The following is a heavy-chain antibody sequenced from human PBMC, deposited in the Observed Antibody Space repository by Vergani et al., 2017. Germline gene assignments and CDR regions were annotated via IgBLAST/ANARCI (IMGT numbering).Heavy chain of an antibody. V-gene: IGHV1-69*02. CDR3: AKTRTQQLGPFRPYYLDY. Sequence: QVQLVQSGAEVKKPGSSVKVSCKASGGTFSSYTISWVRQAPGQGLEWMGRIIPILGIANYAQKFKGRVTITADKSTSTAYMELSSLRSEDTAVYYCAKTRTQQLGPFRPYYLDYWGQGTLVTVSS. J-gene: IGHJ4*02. CDR1: GGTFSSYT. CDR2: IIPILGIA. D-gene: IGHD6-13*01.